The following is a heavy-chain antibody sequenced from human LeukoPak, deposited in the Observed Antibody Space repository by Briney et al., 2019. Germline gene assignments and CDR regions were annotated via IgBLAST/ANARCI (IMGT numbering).Heavy chain of an antibody. CDR2: ISGSGGNT. CDR3: ALGLLGF. V-gene: IGHV3-23*01. J-gene: IGHJ4*02. D-gene: IGHD3/OR15-3a*01. Sequence: GSLRLSCATSGITFSSYPVSWVRQAPGKGLEWVSGISGSGGNTYYADSVKGRITISRDNSKNTVDLQMNSLRAEDTAVYFCALGLLGFWGQGTLVTVSS. CDR1: GITFSSYP.